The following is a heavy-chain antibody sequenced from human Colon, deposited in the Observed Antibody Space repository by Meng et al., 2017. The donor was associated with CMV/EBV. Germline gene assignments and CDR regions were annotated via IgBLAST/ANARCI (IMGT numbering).Heavy chain of an antibody. CDR3: ARVGYFASSGPHDAFDI. V-gene: IGHV4-39*07. CDR2: IYHSGST. D-gene: IGHD3-22*01. J-gene: IGHJ3*02. CDR1: GGSISSPSHY. Sequence: SETLSLTCSVSGGSISSPSHYWAWIRQSPGKGLEWIGTIYHSGSTYYNLSHKSRVTMSRDTSKNQFSLKVNSMTAADTAVYYCARVGYFASSGPHDAFDIWGQGTLVTVSS.